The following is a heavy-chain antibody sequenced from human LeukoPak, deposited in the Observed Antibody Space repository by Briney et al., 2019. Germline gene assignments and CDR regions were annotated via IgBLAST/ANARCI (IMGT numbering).Heavy chain of an antibody. J-gene: IGHJ4*02. CDR1: GYTLTELS. V-gene: IGHV1-24*01. Sequence: ALVTVSCKVSGYTLTELSMHWVRQAPGKGLEWMGGFDPEDGETIYAQKFQGRVTMTEDTSTDTAYMELSSLRSEDTAVYYCATDTYSSSSGFHYWGQGTLVTVSS. CDR2: FDPEDGET. CDR3: ATDTYSSSSGFHY. D-gene: IGHD6-6*01.